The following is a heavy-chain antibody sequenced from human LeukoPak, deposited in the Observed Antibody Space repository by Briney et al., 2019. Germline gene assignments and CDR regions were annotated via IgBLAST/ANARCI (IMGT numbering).Heavy chain of an antibody. CDR3: AREGPRELDGWFDP. J-gene: IGHJ5*02. D-gene: IGHD3-10*01. CDR1: GGTFISYA. Sequence: ASVKVSCKASGGTFISYAISWVRQAPGLGREWMGRIIPIFGTANYAQKFQGRVTITTDESTSTAYMELSSLRSEDTAVYYCAREGPRELDGWFDPWGQGTLVTVSS. CDR2: IIPIFGTA. V-gene: IGHV1-69*05.